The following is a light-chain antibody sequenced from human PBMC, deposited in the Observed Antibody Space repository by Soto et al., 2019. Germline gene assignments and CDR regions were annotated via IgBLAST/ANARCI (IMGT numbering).Light chain of an antibody. J-gene: IGKJ1*01. V-gene: IGKV3-20*01. CDR1: QSVSSSY. CDR3: QQHGSSPPWT. CDR2: GAS. Sequence: EIVLTQSPGTLSLSPGERATRSCRASQSVSSSYLAWYQQKPGQAPRLLIYGASSRATGIPDRFSGSGSGTDFTLNISRMEPEDFAVYYCQQHGSSPPWTFGQGTKVEIK.